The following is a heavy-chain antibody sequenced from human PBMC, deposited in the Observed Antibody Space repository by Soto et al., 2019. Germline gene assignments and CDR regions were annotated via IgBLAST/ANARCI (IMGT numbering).Heavy chain of an antibody. J-gene: IGHJ6*03. CDR3: AALAPPGVEHYYYYYYYMDV. CDR1: GGSISSHY. D-gene: IGHD1-1*01. Sequence: SETLSLTCTVSGGSISSHYWSWIRQPPGKGLEWIGYIYYSGSTNYNPSLKSRFTISVDTSKNQFSLRLSSATAADTAVYYCAALAPPGVEHYYYYYYYMDVWGKGITVTVSS. CDR2: IYYSGST. V-gene: IGHV4-59*11.